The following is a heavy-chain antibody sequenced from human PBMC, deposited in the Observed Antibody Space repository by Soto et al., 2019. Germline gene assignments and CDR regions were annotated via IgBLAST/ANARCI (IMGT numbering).Heavy chain of an antibody. D-gene: IGHD6-19*01. Sequence: LLQSGGDLVQPGGSLTLSCSAFGFNFSGSAMIWVRQAPGKGLQWVSAIGGSGASAFYADSVQGRFTISRDNSKDTLYLQMNSLRVEDTAVYYCVKDSDAAGRDYWVQGTLVTVSS. J-gene: IGHJ4*02. CDR1: GFNFSGSA. CDR2: IGGSGASA. CDR3: VKDSDAAGRDY. V-gene: IGHV3-23*01.